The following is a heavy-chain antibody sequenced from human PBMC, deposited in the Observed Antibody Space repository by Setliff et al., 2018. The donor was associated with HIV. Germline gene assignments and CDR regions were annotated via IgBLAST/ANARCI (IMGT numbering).Heavy chain of an antibody. J-gene: IGHJ3*02. CDR3: ARGMYSSGWYDAFDI. CDR2: IIPVFGTA. D-gene: IGHD6-19*01. CDR1: GGTFNSYA. V-gene: IGHV1-69*13. Sequence: GASVKVSCKASGGTFNSYAINWVRQAPGQGLEWIGGIIPVFGTANYAQNFQGRVTITADESTSTAYMELSSLRSEDTAVYYCARGMYSSGWYDAFDIWGQGTMVTVSS.